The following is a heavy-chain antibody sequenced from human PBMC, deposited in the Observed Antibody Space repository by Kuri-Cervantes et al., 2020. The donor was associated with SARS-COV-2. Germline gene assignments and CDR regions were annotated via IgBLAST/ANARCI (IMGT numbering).Heavy chain of an antibody. CDR2: ISSSSSYI. CDR1: GFTFSSYS. J-gene: IGHJ4*02. D-gene: IGHD6-13*01. V-gene: IGHV3-21*01. Sequence: GESLKISCAASGFTFSSYSMNWVRQAPGKGLEWVSSISSSSSYIYYADSVKGRFTISRDNAKSSLYLQMNSLRAEDTAVYYCARDFLLLAAQDYWGQGTLVTVSS. CDR3: ARDFLLLAAQDY.